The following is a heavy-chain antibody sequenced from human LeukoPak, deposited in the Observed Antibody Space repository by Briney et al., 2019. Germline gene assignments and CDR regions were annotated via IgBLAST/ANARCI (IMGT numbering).Heavy chain of an antibody. CDR2: ISYDVSKV. J-gene: IGHJ4*02. CDR3: AKDDAGLPDY. V-gene: IGHV3-30*18. Sequence: GGSLRLSCAASGYTFINYGMHWVRQAPGKGLEWVAVISYDVSKVFYGDFVKGRFTISRDDSKDTVYLQMNSLRVEDRAVYYCAKDDAGLPDYWGQGTLVTVSS. CDR1: GYTFINYG. D-gene: IGHD2-15*01.